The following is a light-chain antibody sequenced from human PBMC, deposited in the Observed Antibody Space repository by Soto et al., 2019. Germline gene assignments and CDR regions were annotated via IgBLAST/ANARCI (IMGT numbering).Light chain of an antibody. V-gene: IGKV3-15*01. CDR2: GVY. CDR3: QQYNNWPIT. Sequence: IVLTQSPGTLSLSPGERASLSGRASQTGSNSYLAWYQHKSGQAPRLLIYGVYTRASGIPARFSGSGSGTEFTLTISSLQSEDFEIYYCQQYNNWPITFGQGTRLEIK. CDR1: QTGSNSY. J-gene: IGKJ5*01.